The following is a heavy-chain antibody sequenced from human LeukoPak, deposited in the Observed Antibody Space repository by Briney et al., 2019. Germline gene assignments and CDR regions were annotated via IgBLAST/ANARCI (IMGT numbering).Heavy chain of an antibody. CDR1: GFTFSSFW. CDR3: VRARGSCSSTSCYNWFDP. D-gene: IGHD2-2*01. Sequence: PGGSLRLSCAASGFTFSSFWMHWVRQAREKGLVWVSRINSDGSSTNYADFVKGRFTISRDNAKNTLYLQMNSLKAEDTSVYYCVRARGSCSSTSCYNWFDPWGQGTLVTVSS. CDR2: INSDGSST. J-gene: IGHJ5*02. V-gene: IGHV3-74*01.